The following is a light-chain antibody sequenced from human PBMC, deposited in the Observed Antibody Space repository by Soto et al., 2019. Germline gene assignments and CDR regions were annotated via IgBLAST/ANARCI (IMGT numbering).Light chain of an antibody. CDR3: QQRVNWPPT. CDR2: DAS. Sequence: EIVLTQSPATLSLSPGERATLSCRAGQSISDYLAWYQQRPGQAPRLLIFDASNRATGVPDRFSGGGSGTDVTLIISSLEPEDFAVYYCQQRVNWPPTFGGGNKVEI. V-gene: IGKV3-11*01. J-gene: IGKJ4*01. CDR1: QSISDY.